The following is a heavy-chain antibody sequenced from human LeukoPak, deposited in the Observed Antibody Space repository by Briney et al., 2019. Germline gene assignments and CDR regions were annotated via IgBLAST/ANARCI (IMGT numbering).Heavy chain of an antibody. V-gene: IGHV4-59*08. J-gene: IGHJ3*02. CDR2: MYYSGST. D-gene: IGHD1-14*01. CDR3: AGGVHNGAFDI. CDR1: GGSISNYY. Sequence: SETLSLTCTVSGGSISNYYWSWIRQPPGKGLEWIGYMYYSGSTNYNPRVTIPVDTSKNQFSLKLSSVTAADTAVYYCAGGVHNGAFDIWGQGTMVTVSS.